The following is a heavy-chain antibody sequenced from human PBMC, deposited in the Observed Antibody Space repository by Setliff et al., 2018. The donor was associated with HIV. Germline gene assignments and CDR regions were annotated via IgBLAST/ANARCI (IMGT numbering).Heavy chain of an antibody. CDR2: VYYSGST. CDR3: ARDALGYGSSGRFDL. CDR1: GGSISSSSFY. J-gene: IGHJ2*01. D-gene: IGHD3-22*01. V-gene: IGHV4-39*02. Sequence: SETLSLTCAVSGGSISSSSFYWAWIRQPPGKGLEWIGNVYYSGSTYYNPSLKSRVTISIDTSKNQFSLKLSSVTAADTAVYYCARDALGYGSSGRFDLWGRGTLVTVSS.